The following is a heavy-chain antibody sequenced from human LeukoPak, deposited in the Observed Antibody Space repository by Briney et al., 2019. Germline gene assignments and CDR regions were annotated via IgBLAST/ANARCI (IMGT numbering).Heavy chain of an antibody. CDR3: ARHGTADCGGDCYWAYYFDY. CDR2: IYHSGST. J-gene: IGHJ4*02. V-gene: IGHV4-30-2*01. Sequence: PSETLSLTCTVSGGSISSGGYYWSWIRQPPGKGLEWIGYIYHSGSTYYNPSLKSRVTISVDTSKNQFSLKLSSVTAADTAVYYCARHGTADCGGDCYWAYYFDYWGQGTLVTVSS. CDR1: GGSISSGGYY. D-gene: IGHD2-21*02.